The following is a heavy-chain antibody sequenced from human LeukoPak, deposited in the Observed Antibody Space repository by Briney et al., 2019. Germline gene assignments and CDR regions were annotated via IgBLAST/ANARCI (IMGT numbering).Heavy chain of an antibody. CDR2: VYFSGST. CDR1: GDSISRSTYY. Sequence: SETLSLTCTVSGDSISRSTYYWACIRQTPGQGLEWIASVYFSGSTYYNPSLKGRVTISVDTSKNQFSLKVTSVTAADTAMYYCARHGAGSRRYFDSWGQGTLVTVSS. J-gene: IGHJ4*02. D-gene: IGHD3-10*01. V-gene: IGHV4-39*01. CDR3: ARHGAGSRRYFDS.